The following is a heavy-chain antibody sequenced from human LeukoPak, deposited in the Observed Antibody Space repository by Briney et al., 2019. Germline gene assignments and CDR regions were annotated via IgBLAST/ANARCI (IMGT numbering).Heavy chain of an antibody. V-gene: IGHV4-39*07. CDR2: IYYSGST. CDR3: ARDRSTVTFNWFDP. D-gene: IGHD4-17*01. Sequence: SETLSLTCTVSGGSISSYYWSWIRQPPGKGLEWIGSIYYSGSTYYNPSLKSRVSISVDTSKNQFSLKLSSVTAADTAVYYCARDRSTVTFNWFDPWGQGTLVTVSS. J-gene: IGHJ5*02. CDR1: GGSISSYY.